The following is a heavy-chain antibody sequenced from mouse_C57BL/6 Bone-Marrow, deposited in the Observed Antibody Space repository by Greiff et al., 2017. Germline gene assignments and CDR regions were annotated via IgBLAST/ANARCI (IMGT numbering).Heavy chain of an antibody. CDR1: GFNIKDDY. V-gene: IGHV14-4*01. CDR2: IDPENGAT. J-gene: IGHJ3*01. CDR3: TTSGWLLLFAY. Sequence: EVQLQQSGAELVRPGASVKLSCTASGFNIKDDYMHWVKQGPEKGLEWIGWIDPENGATEYASKFQGKVTITSDTSSNTAYLQLSSLTSEDTAVYYCTTSGWLLLFAYWGQGTLVTVSA. D-gene: IGHD2-3*01.